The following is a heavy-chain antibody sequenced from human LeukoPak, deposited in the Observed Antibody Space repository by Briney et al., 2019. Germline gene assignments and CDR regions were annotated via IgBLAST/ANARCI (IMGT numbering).Heavy chain of an antibody. V-gene: IGHV4-34*01. CDR1: GGSFSGYY. CDR2: IDHSGST. D-gene: IGHD6-13*01. CDR3: ARDRIAAAGPHNWFDP. Sequence: SETLSLTCAVYGGSFSGYYWSWIRQPPGKGLEWIGEIDHSGSTNYNPSLKSRVTISVDTSKNQFSLKLSSVTAADTAVYYCARDRIAAAGPHNWFDPCGQGTLVTVSS. J-gene: IGHJ5*02.